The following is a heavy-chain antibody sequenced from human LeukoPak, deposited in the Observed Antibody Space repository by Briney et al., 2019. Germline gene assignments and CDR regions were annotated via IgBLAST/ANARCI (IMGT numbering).Heavy chain of an antibody. CDR2: ISPSGDIT. J-gene: IGHJ4*02. CDR3: ARVRVGYYDSSGHADY. V-gene: IGHV3-23*01. CDR1: GFTFSNHG. Sequence: PGGSLRLSCAASGFTFSNHGMNWVRQAPGKGLEWVSGISPSGDITYYADSVKGRFTISRDNSKNTLYLEVISLTAEDTAVYYCARVRVGYYDSSGHADYWGQGTLVTVSS. D-gene: IGHD3-22*01.